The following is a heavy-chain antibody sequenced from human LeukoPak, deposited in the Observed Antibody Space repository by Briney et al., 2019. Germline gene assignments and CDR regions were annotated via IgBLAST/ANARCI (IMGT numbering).Heavy chain of an antibody. CDR2: ISSSSSYI. V-gene: IGHV3-21*01. D-gene: IGHD3-10*01. Sequence: GGSLRLSCAASGFTFSSYSMNWVRQAPGKGLEWVSSISSSSSYIYYADSVKGRFTISRDNAKNSLYLQMNSLRAEDTAVYYCARGEENYYGSGSYYFDYWGQGTLVTVSS. J-gene: IGHJ4*02. CDR3: ARGEENYYGSGSYYFDY. CDR1: GFTFSSYS.